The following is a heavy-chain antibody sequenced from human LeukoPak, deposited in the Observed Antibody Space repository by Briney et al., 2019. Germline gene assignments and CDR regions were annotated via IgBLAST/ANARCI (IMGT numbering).Heavy chain of an antibody. D-gene: IGHD3-9*01. V-gene: IGHV3-21*01. Sequence: GGSLRLSCVASGFTFSSHSINWVRQAPGKGLEWVSSISSSSSYIYYADSVKGRFTISRDNAKNSLYLQMNSLRAEDTAVYYCARVSYDILTGYYNNWFDPWGQGTLVTVSS. CDR3: ARVSYDILTGYYNNWFDP. J-gene: IGHJ5*02. CDR2: ISSSSSYI. CDR1: GFTFSSHS.